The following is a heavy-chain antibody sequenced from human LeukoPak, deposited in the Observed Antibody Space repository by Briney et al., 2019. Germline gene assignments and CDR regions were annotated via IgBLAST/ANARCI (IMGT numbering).Heavy chain of an antibody. J-gene: IGHJ4*02. CDR1: GGSISSYY. CDR2: IYYSGNN. Sequence: SETLSLTGTVSGGSISSYYWSWIRQPPGKGLEWIGNIYYSGNNNYNPSLKSRVTISVDTSKKQFSLKLSSVTAADTAVYYCARHRLVVAATGLFDYWGQGTLVTVSS. V-gene: IGHV4-59*08. D-gene: IGHD6-19*01. CDR3: ARHRLVVAATGLFDY.